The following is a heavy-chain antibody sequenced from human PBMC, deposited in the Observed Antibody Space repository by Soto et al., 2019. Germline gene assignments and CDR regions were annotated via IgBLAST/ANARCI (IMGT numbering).Heavy chain of an antibody. V-gene: IGHV4-59*01. CDR3: ARVWGGAFDF. Sequence: SETLFLTWTVSGGSISSSFWSWIRQPPGKGLEWIGYIYYSGSTKYNPSLKSRVTISVDTSKNRLSLRLSSVTAADTAVYYCARVWGGAFDFWGQGTMVT. CDR1: GGSISSSF. CDR2: IYYSGST. J-gene: IGHJ3*01. D-gene: IGHD3-10*01.